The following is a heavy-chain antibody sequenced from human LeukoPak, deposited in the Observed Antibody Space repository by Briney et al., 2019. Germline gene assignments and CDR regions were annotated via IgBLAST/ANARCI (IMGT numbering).Heavy chain of an antibody. D-gene: IGHD3-10*01. CDR3: ARESRKKYGSGSPGWFDP. CDR1: GYTFTSYY. Sequence: ASVKVSCKASGYTFTSYYMHWVRQAPGQGLEWMGIINPSGGSTSYAQKFHGRVTMTRYTSTSTVYMKLRSLRSEDTAVYYCARESRKKYGSGSPGWFDPWGQGTLVTVSS. V-gene: IGHV1-46*03. CDR2: INPSGGST. J-gene: IGHJ5*02.